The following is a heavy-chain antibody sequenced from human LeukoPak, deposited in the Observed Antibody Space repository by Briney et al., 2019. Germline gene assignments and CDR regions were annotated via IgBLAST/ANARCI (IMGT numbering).Heavy chain of an antibody. CDR3: ARCWTSTCYHGMDV. D-gene: IGHD6-13*01. CDR2: INPNNGGT. CDR1: RYTFTDYY. J-gene: IGHJ6*02. Sequence: ASVKVSCKASRYTFTDYYMHWVRQAPGQGLEWMGWINPNNGGTKYAQNFQGRVTMTRDTSINTAYVELSSLRSDDTAVYYCARCWTSTCYHGMDVWGQGTTVTVSS. V-gene: IGHV1-2*02.